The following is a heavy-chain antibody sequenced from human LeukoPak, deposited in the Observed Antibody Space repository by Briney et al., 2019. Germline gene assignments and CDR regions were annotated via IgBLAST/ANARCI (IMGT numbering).Heavy chain of an antibody. V-gene: IGHV1-69*13. J-gene: IGHJ4*02. CDR3: ASEGLGDYGDYV. D-gene: IGHD4-17*01. Sequence: SVKVSCKASGGTFSSYAISWVRQAPGQGLEWMGGIIPIFGTANYAQKFQGRVTITADESTSTAYMELSSLRSEDTAVYYCASEGLGDYGDYVWGQGTLVTVSS. CDR2: IIPIFGTA. CDR1: GGTFSSYA.